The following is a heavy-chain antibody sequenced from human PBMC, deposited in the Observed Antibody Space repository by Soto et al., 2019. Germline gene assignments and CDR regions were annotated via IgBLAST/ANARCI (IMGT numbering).Heavy chain of an antibody. J-gene: IGHJ4*02. D-gene: IGHD4-17*01. CDR2: IYYSGTT. V-gene: IGHV4-59*01. CDR1: GGSISSCY. Sequence: SETLSLTCTVSGGSISSCYWSWIRQPPGKGLEWIGNIYYSGTTNYNPSLKSRVTISVDTSMTQFFLKLRSVTAADTAVYYCSRVGGYYGDYPNFDYWGQGTRVTVSS. CDR3: SRVGGYYGDYPNFDY.